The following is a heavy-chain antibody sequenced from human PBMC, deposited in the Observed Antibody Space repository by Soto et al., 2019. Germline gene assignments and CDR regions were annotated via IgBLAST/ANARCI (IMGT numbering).Heavy chain of an antibody. J-gene: IGHJ6*02. CDR2: IYYSGST. CDR1: GGSVSSGSYY. D-gene: IGHD6-19*01. Sequence: QVQLQESGPGLVKPSETLSLTCTVSGGSVSSGSYYWSWIRQPLGKGLEWIGYIYYSGSTNYNPSLKSRGTISVDTSKNQFSLKLSSVTAADTAVYYCARGIEGWYQGRYYYGMDVWGQGTTVTVSS. V-gene: IGHV4-61*01. CDR3: ARGIEGWYQGRYYYGMDV.